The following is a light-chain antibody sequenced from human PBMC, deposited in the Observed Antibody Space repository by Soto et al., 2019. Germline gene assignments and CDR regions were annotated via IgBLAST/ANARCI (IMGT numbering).Light chain of an antibody. CDR3: QQYNSWSGLT. CDR2: DAS. V-gene: IGKV1-5*01. J-gene: IGKJ4*01. Sequence: DIPMTQSPSTLSASVGDRVTITCRASQSISKWLAWYQQKPGTAPKLLIYDASSLESGVPSRFSGSGSGTDFTLTISTLQPDDFATYYCQQYNSWSGLTFGRGTRVEIK. CDR1: QSISKW.